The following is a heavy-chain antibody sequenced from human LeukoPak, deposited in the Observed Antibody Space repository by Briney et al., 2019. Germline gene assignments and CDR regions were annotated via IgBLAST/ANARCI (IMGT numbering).Heavy chain of an antibody. CDR3: ARDRPILPGAFDI. CDR1: GGSISSDY. J-gene: IGHJ3*02. CDR2: LYYSGST. V-gene: IGHV4-59*01. Sequence: SETLSLTCTVSGGSISSDYWSWIRQPPGKGLEWIGYLYYSGSTNYNPSLKSRVTISVDKSKKQFSLKLSSVTAADTAVYYCARDRPILPGAFDIWGQGTMVTVSS. D-gene: IGHD2-2*02.